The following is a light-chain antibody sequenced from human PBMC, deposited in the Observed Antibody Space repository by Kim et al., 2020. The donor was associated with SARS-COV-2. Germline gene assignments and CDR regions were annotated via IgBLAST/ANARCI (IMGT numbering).Light chain of an antibody. Sequence: ASVGDRVTITCRASQSISSYLNWYQQRPGKAPKLLIYAASSLQSGVPSRFSGSGSGTDFTLTISSLQPEDFATYYCQQSYSTPLTFGGGTKVDIK. CDR1: QSISSY. CDR2: AAS. CDR3: QQSYSTPLT. V-gene: IGKV1-39*01. J-gene: IGKJ4*01.